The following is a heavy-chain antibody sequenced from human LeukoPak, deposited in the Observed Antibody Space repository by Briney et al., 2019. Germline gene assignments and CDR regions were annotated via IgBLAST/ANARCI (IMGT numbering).Heavy chain of an antibody. V-gene: IGHV3-23*01. Sequence: HAGGSLRLSCAASGFTFSSYAMSWVRQAPGKGLEWVSAISGSGGSTYYADSVKGRFTISRDNSKNTLYLQMNSLRAEDTAVYYCARGPYDSGVLWFDPWGQGTLVTVSS. CDR1: GFTFSSYA. CDR3: ARGPYDSGVLWFDP. D-gene: IGHD3-10*01. CDR2: ISGSGGST. J-gene: IGHJ5*02.